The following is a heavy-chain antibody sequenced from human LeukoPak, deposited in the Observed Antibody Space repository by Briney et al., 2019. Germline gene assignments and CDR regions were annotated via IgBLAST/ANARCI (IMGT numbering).Heavy chain of an antibody. CDR2: ISAYNGNT. Sequence: GASVKVSCKASGYTFTSYGISWVRQAPGQGLEWMGWISAYNGNTNYAQKLQGRVTMTTDTSTSTAYMELRSLRSDDTAVYYCARDLQSGGWRLNWFDPWGQGTLVTVSS. CDR3: ARDLQSGGWRLNWFDP. J-gene: IGHJ5*02. V-gene: IGHV1-18*01. CDR1: GYTFTSYG. D-gene: IGHD2-15*01.